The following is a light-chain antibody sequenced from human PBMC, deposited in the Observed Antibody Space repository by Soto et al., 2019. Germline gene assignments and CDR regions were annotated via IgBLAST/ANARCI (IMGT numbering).Light chain of an antibody. J-gene: IGKJ1*01. CDR3: QQSYSTSWT. Sequence: IQLTQSPSSLSASVGDRVTITCRASQGISSYLAWYQQKPGKAPKLLIYAASTLQSGVPSRFSGSGSGTDFTLNISSLQPEDFATYYCQQSYSTSWTFGQGTKVDIK. CDR2: AAS. V-gene: IGKV1-39*01. CDR1: QGISSY.